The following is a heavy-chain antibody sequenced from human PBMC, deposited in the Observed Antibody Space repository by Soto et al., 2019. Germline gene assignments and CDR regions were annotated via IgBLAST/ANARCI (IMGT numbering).Heavy chain of an antibody. J-gene: IGHJ4*02. D-gene: IGHD2-2*01. Sequence: ASVKVSCKVSGYSLSDLSIHWVRQAPGKGLEWMGGLDAEDGETIYAQKLQGRGTMTEDTSTDTAYMELSSLTSEDTAMYYCATLPRTIERTPAAIWSFDSWGQGTLVTVSS. CDR3: ATLPRTIERTPAAIWSFDS. CDR1: GYSLSDLS. V-gene: IGHV1-24*01. CDR2: LDAEDGET.